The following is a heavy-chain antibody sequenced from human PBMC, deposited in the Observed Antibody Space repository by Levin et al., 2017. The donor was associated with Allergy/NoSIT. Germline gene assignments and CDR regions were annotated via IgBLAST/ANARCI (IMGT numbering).Heavy chain of an antibody. CDR3: ATRKGDAGSFFGY. CDR1: GSSISSGHW. V-gene: IGHV4-28*01. Sequence: SETLSLTCAVSGSSISSGHWWGWIRQPPGKGLEWIAYIYNTGLTYYNPSLKSRVTVSLDTSNNQFSLRLSSVTAVDTATYYCATRKGDAGSFFGYWGQGALVTVSP. CDR2: IYNTGLT. J-gene: IGHJ4*02. D-gene: IGHD3-16*01.